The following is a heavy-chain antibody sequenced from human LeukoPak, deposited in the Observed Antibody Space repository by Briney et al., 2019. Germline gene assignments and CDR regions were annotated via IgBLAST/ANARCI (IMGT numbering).Heavy chain of an antibody. J-gene: IGHJ5*02. D-gene: IGHD2-2*02. CDR3: ARDGRYCSSTSCYTGWWFDP. CDR2: ISYDGSNK. CDR1: GFALSSYA. Sequence: GRALRLSSAASGFALSSYAMRWVRQAPSKGLEWVAVISYDGSNKYYADSVKGRFTISRDNSKNTLYLQMNSLRAEDTAVYYCARDGRYCSSTSCYTGWWFDPWGQGTLVTVSS. V-gene: IGHV3-30*01.